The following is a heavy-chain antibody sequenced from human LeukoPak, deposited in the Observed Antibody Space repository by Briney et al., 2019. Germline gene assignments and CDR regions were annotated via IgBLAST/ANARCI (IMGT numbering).Heavy chain of an antibody. Sequence: ASVKVSCKTSGYTFSDYYVHWVRQVPGQGLEWVGWIHPRTGGTNYAQKFQGWVTITRDTAINTAHMEMERLKFDDTAVYFCAVGMVVVTNSPFDHWGQGTLVTVSS. J-gene: IGHJ4*02. D-gene: IGHD3-22*01. CDR3: AVGMVVVTNSPFDH. CDR1: GYTFSDYY. CDR2: IHPRTGGT. V-gene: IGHV1-2*04.